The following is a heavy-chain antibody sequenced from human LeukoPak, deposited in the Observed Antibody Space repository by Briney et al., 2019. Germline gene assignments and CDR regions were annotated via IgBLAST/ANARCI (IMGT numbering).Heavy chain of an antibody. J-gene: IGHJ3*02. D-gene: IGHD3-10*01. CDR1: GGSFCGYY. V-gene: IGHV4-34*01. CDR2: IYYRGST. Sequence: SETVSLTCAVYGGSFCGYYWIWIRQPPGKGLEGIGSIYYRGSTYYNPSLKRRVTISVDTSKNQFSRKLSSVTGADTAVYYCARMASGSDWDAFDIWGQGTMVTVSS. CDR3: ARMASGSDWDAFDI.